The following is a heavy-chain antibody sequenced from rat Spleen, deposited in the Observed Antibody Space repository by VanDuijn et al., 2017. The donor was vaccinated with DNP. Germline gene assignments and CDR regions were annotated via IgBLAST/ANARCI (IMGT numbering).Heavy chain of an antibody. CDR2: ISYDGTST. D-gene: IGHD1-4*01. V-gene: IGHV5-29*01. Sequence: EVQLVESGGGLVQAGRSLKLSCVASGFTFSGYWMYWIRQAPGKGLEWVATISYDGTSTYYRDSVKGRFTISRDDAKSTLSLQMDSLRSEDTATYYCARRGYGYNYFDYWGQGIMVTVSS. J-gene: IGHJ2*01. CDR1: GFTFSGYW. CDR3: ARRGYGYNYFDY.